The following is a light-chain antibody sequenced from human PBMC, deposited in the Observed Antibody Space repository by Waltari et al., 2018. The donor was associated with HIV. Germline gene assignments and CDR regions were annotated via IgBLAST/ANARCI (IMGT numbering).Light chain of an antibody. J-gene: IGLJ3*02. Sequence: QSVLTQPPSASGTPGQRVTISCSCTRSNIGTNTVNWYQIIPGTAPKLLIYNDNQRPSGVPDRFSGSRSGTSASLAISGLQSEDEADYYCAAWDDRLDGQGVFGGGTTLTVL. CDR1: RSNIGTNT. V-gene: IGLV1-44*01. CDR3: AAWDDRLDGQGV. CDR2: NDN.